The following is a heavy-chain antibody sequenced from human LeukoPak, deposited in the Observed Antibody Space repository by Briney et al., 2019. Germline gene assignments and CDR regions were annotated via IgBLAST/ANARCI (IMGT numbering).Heavy chain of an antibody. D-gene: IGHD6-19*01. V-gene: IGHV4-39*07. Sequence: SETLSPTCTVSGGSISSSSYYWGWIRQPPGKGLEWIGSIYYSGSAYYNPSLKSRVTISVDTSKNQFSLKLFSVTAADTAVYYCARTVAGYYYHYYMDVWGKGTTVTISS. CDR1: GGSISSSSYY. CDR2: IYYSGSA. CDR3: ARTVAGYYYHYYMDV. J-gene: IGHJ6*03.